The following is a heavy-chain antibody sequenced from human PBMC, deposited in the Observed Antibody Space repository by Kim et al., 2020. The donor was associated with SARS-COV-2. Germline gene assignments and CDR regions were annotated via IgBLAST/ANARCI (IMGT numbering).Heavy chain of an antibody. Sequence: SETLSLTCAVSGGSISSSNWWSWVRQPPGKGLEWIGEIYHSGSTNYNPSLKSRVTISVDKSKNQFSLKLSSVTAADTAVYYCARVAIDDSNASVWTGYSVIWGQGTLVTVSS. CDR1: GGSISSSNW. D-gene: IGHD6-13*01. J-gene: IGHJ4*02. CDR3: ARVAIDDSNASVWTGYSVI. CDR2: IYHSGST. V-gene: IGHV4-4*02.